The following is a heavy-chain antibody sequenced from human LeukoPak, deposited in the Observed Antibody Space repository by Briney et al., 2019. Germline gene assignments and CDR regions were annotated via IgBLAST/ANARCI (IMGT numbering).Heavy chain of an antibody. V-gene: IGHV3-21*01. CDR1: GFTFSSYS. Sequence: GGSLRLSCAASGFTFSSYSMNWVRQAPGKGLEWVSSISSSSSYIYYADLVKGRFTISRDNAKNSLYLQMNSLRAEDTAVYYCARVLYYYDSSGYSPDDYWGQGTLVTVSS. D-gene: IGHD3-22*01. CDR3: ARVLYYYDSSGYSPDDY. CDR2: ISSSSSYI. J-gene: IGHJ4*02.